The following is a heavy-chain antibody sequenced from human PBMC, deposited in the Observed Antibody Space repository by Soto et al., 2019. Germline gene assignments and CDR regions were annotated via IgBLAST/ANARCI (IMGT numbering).Heavy chain of an antibody. CDR1: GGSISSSSYY. Sequence: SETLSLPCTVSGGSISSSSYYWGWIRQPPGKGLEWIGSIYYSGSTNYNPSLKSRVTISVDTSKNQFSLKLSSVTAADTAVYYRARGGFIGYGSGSYYNPSCYYGMDVWGQGTTATVS. V-gene: IGHV4-39*07. J-gene: IGHJ6*02. CDR2: IYYSGST. D-gene: IGHD3-10*01. CDR3: ARGGFIGYGSGSYYNPSCYYGMDV.